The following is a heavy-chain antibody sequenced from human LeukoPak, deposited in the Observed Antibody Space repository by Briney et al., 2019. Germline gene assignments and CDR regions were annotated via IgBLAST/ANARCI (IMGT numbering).Heavy chain of an antibody. D-gene: IGHD1-26*01. CDR1: GYTFTSYD. V-gene: IGHV1-8*02. CDR2: MNPNSGNT. Sequence: ASVKVSCKASGYTFTSYDINWVRQATGQWPEWMGWMNPNSGNTGYAQKFQGRVTMTRNTSISTAYMELNSLRAEDTAVYYCAREIRGYSYFDYWGQGTLVTVSS. J-gene: IGHJ4*02. CDR3: AREIRGYSYFDY.